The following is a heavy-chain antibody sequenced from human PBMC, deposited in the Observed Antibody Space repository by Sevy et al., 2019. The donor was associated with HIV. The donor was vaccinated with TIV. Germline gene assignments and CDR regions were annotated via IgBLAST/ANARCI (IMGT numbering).Heavy chain of an antibody. CDR3: AKDLYYDILTGDATDAFDM. Sequence: GGSLRLSCAVSGFTFNAYDMHWVRQAPGKGLEYMALISYDGGKKYYADSVKGGFTITRDNAENTLYLQMNNLRAEDTAVYYCAKDLYYDILTGDATDAFDMWGQGTMVTVSS. J-gene: IGHJ3*02. V-gene: IGHV3-30*18. CDR1: GFTFNAYD. CDR2: ISYDGGKK. D-gene: IGHD3-9*01.